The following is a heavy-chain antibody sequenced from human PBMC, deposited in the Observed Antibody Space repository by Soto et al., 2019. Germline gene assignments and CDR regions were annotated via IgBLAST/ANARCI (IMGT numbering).Heavy chain of an antibody. J-gene: IGHJ4*02. D-gene: IGHD2-8*01. CDR1: GFNFGASW. CDR3: ARDPFNGAIDN. Sequence: EVQLMESGGGLVQPGGSLRLSCAASGFNFGASWMAWVRQAPGKGLEWVADIKQDGSEKNYVDSVKGRVTISRDDAKNSLYRQRNSLIAEDTAVYYCARDPFNGAIDNWGLGTGVTVTS. V-gene: IGHV3-7*01. CDR2: IKQDGSEK.